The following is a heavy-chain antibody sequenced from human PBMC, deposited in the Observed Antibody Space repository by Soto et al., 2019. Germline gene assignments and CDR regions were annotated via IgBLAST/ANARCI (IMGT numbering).Heavy chain of an antibody. V-gene: IGHV5-51*01. CDR3: ARHAYDFWSGHPNPRYYYGMDV. D-gene: IGHD3-3*01. J-gene: IGHJ6*02. Sequence: GESLKISCKGSRYYFTSYWIGWVRQMPGKGLEWMGIIYPGDSDTRYSPSFQGQVTISADKSITTAYLQWSSLKATDTAMYYCARHAYDFWSGHPNPRYYYGMDVWGQGTTVTVSS. CDR1: RYYFTSYW. CDR2: IYPGDSDT.